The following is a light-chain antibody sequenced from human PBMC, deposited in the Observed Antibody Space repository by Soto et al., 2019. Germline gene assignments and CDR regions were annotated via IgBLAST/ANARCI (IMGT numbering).Light chain of an antibody. CDR2: EGS. CDR1: SSDVGSYNL. J-gene: IGLJ2*01. Sequence: QSVLTQPASVSGSPGQSITISCTGISSDVGSYNLVSWYQQHPGKAPKLMIYEGSKRPSGVSNRFSGSKSGNTASLTISGLQAEDEADYYCCSYAGSSTLVFGGGTKLPVL. V-gene: IGLV2-23*01. CDR3: CSYAGSSTLV.